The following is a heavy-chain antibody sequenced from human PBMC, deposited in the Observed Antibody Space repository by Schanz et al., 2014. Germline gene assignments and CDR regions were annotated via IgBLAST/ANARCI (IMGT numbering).Heavy chain of an antibody. V-gene: IGHV1-8*01. CDR1: GYTFTSYD. CDR2: MNPDSGNT. J-gene: IGHJ4*02. Sequence: VQLVQSGAEVKRPGASVRASCKASGYTFTSYDFNWVRQAPGQGLEWMGWMNPDSGNTGYAQKFQGWVTMTRDTSISTAYMELSRLKSDDTAVYYCARGLVRYFAYWGQGTLVAVSS. D-gene: IGHD2-8*02. CDR3: ARGLVRYFAY.